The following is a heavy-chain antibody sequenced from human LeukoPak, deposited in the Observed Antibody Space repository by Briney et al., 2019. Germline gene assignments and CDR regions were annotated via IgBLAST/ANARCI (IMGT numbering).Heavy chain of an antibody. D-gene: IGHD2/OR15-2a*01. CDR2: IYYSGST. CDR3: ARRNFGPYPRMDV. CDR1: GGSISSYY. Sequence: NPSETLSLTCTVSGGSISSYYWSWIRQPPGKGLEWFGYIYYSGSTNYNPSLKSRVTISVDTSKNQFSLKLSSVTAADTAVYYCARRNFGPYPRMDVWGQGTTVTVPS. J-gene: IGHJ6*02. V-gene: IGHV4-59*08.